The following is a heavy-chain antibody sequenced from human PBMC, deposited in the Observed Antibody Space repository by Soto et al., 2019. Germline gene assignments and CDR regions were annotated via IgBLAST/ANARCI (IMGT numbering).Heavy chain of an antibody. CDR1: GGTIRSPDW. D-gene: IGHD6-19*01. J-gene: IGHJ5*02. Sequence: SETLSLTCGVSGGTIRSPDWWTWVRQPSGKGLEWIGEIFQSGSTNYTPSLESRVTISVDKSKNQFSLTLTSVTAADTAVYFCARGRGRYSSGWSWFDPWGQGILVTVSS. V-gene: IGHV4-4*02. CDR2: IFQSGST. CDR3: ARGRGRYSSGWSWFDP.